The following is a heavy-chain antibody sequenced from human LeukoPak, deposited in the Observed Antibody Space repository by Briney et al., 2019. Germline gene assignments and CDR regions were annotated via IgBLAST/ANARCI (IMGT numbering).Heavy chain of an antibody. CDR1: GFTFSSYS. CDR2: ISSSSSYI. D-gene: IGHD1-26*01. V-gene: IGHV3-21*01. J-gene: IGHJ4*02. Sequence: GGSLRLSCAASGFTFSSYSMNWVRQAPGKGLEWVSSISSSSSYIYYADSVKGRFTISRDNAKNSLYLQMNSLRAEDTAVYYCARVGSGSYRPFDYWGQGTLVTVSS. CDR3: ARVGSGSYRPFDY.